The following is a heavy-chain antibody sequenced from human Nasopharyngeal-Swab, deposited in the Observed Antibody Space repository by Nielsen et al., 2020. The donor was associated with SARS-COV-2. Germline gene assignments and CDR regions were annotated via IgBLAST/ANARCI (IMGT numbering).Heavy chain of an antibody. V-gene: IGHV4-59*08. J-gene: IGHJ3*02. D-gene: IGHD5-18*01. Sequence: GSLRLSCTVSGGSISSYYWSWIRQPPGKGLEWIGYIYYSGSTNYNPSLKSRVTISVDTSKNQFSLKLSSVTAADTAVYYCAASTWIQDAFDIWGQGTMVTVSS. CDR2: IYYSGST. CDR1: GGSISSYY. CDR3: AASTWIQDAFDI.